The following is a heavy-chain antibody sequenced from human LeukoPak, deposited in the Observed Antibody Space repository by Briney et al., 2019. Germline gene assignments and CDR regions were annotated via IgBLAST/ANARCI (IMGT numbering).Heavy chain of an antibody. V-gene: IGHV4-34*01. J-gene: IGHJ4*02. CDR2: INHSGST. Sequence: SETLSLTCAVYGGSFSGYYWSWIRQPPGKGLEWIGEINHSGSTNYNPSLKSRVTISVDTSKNQFSLKLSSVTAADTAVYYCARPRSGYYGSGSYGFIDYWGQGTLVTLSS. CDR1: GGSFSGYY. D-gene: IGHD3-10*01. CDR3: ARPRSGYYGSGSYGFIDY.